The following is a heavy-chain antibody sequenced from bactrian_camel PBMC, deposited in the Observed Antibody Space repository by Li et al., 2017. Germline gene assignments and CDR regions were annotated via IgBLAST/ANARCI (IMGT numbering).Heavy chain of an antibody. CDR1: GFTFSMYS. J-gene: IGHJ6*01. D-gene: IGHD2*01. V-gene: IGHV3-2*01. CDR3: ATIGGSRSVGADFGH. CDR2: IYSDGSSNT. Sequence: VQLVESGGGLVQPGGSLRLSCAASGFTFSMYSMGWIRQAPGKGLEWVSSIYSDGSSNTYYAESVKGRFTISRDNAKNTVYLQMNSLKSEDTALYYCATIGGSRSVGADFGHWGQGTQVTVS.